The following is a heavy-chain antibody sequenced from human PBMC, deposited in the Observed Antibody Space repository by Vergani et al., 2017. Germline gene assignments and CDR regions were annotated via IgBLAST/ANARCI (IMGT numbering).Heavy chain of an antibody. J-gene: IGHJ6*02. V-gene: IGHV3-15*07. D-gene: IGHD2-21*01. CDR3: TADXRYCGDGSCYWLRDHHYYGMDV. Sequence: EVQLVAAGGGIVKPGGSLSLSCVASGFSFRNAWMNWVRRTPGKGLEWVGRIKSTFDRGTTDYAAAVKGRFTISRDDSKTTLFLQMNGLKTEDIGVYYCTADXRYCGDGSCYWLRDHHYYGMDVWGQGTTVTVSS. CDR2: IKSTFDRGTT. CDR1: GFSFRNAW.